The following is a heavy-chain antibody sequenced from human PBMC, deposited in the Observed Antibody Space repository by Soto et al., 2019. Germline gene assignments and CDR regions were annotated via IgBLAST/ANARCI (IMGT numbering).Heavy chain of an antibody. J-gene: IGHJ5*02. D-gene: IGHD3-10*01. CDR1: GFTFSNYW. V-gene: IGHV3-74*03. CDR3: ARGILGSGTANDP. Sequence: EVQLVESGGGLVQPGGSLILSCAASGFTFSNYWMVWVRQAPRKGLVWVSRIIGDGLYTTYADSVKGRFTISRDNAKKTVYLQMNSLRVEDTAVYYCARGILGSGTANDPWGQGTLVTVSS. CDR2: IIGDGLYT.